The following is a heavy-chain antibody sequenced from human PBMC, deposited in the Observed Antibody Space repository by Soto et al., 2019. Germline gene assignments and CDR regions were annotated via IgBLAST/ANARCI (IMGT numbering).Heavy chain of an antibody. CDR1: GGRVCSSRST. D-gene: IGHD3-9*01. V-gene: IGHV6-1*01. CDR2: IYYRSKWYN. CDR3: ARDLSEYDILTGYPTYYCYGMGV. Sequence: GARPGGRVCSSRSTWYYFKKSPSRGLAGRGRIYYRSKWYNDYAVSVKSRITINPDTSKNQFSLQLNSVTPEDTAVYYCARDLSEYDILTGYPTYYCYGMGVWGHGTTVIVSS. J-gene: IGHJ6*02.